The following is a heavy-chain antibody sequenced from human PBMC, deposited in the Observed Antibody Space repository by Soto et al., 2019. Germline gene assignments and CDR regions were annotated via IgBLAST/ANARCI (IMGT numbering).Heavy chain of an antibody. CDR2: ISWNSGSI. Sequence: GGSLRLSCAASGFTFDDYAMHWVRQAPGKGLEWVSGISWNSGSIGYADSVKGRFTISRDNAKNSLYLQMNSLRAEDTALYYCAKDTEGIAAAGGWFDPWGQGTLVTVSS. J-gene: IGHJ5*02. D-gene: IGHD6-13*01. V-gene: IGHV3-9*01. CDR1: GFTFDDYA. CDR3: AKDTEGIAAAGGWFDP.